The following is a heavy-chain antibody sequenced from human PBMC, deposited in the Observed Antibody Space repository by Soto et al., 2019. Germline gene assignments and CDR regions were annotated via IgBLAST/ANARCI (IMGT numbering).Heavy chain of an antibody. CDR1: GFTFDDYG. CDR3: ARDEPGGGVVAATPGDY. Sequence: EVQLVESGGGVVRPGGSLRLSCAASGFTFDDYGMSWVRQAPGKGLEWVSGINWNGGSTGYADSVKGRFTISRDNAKNSVYLQLNSRRAEDTALYYCARDEPGGGVVAATPGDYWGQGTLVTVSS. CDR2: INWNGGST. J-gene: IGHJ4*02. D-gene: IGHD2-15*01. V-gene: IGHV3-20*04.